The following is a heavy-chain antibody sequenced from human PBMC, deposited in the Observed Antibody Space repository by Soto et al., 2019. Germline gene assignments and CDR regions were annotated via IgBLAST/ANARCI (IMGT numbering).Heavy chain of an antibody. CDR3: ARGKDIVLVPAAMDDYYYYYGMDV. J-gene: IGHJ6*02. D-gene: IGHD2-2*01. CDR2: INPNSGGT. V-gene: IGHV1-2*04. CDR1: GYTFTGYY. Sequence: VSCKASGYTFTGYYIHWVRQAPGQGLEWMGWINPNSGGTNYAQKFQGWVTMTRDTSISTAYMELSRLRSDDTAVYYCARGKDIVLVPAAMDDYYYYYGMDVWGQGTTVTVSS.